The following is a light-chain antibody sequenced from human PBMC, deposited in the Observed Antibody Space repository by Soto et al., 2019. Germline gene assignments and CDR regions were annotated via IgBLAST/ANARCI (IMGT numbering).Light chain of an antibody. J-gene: IGLJ2*01. CDR2: YDD. CDR1: KVGTKS. Sequence: SYELTQPPSVSVAPGETATITCGGNKVGTKSVHWYQQKSGQAPVLVIYYDDDRPSGIPERFSGTNSGNTATLTISRVEAGDEADYLCQLWDSSRDHPYVVFGGGTQLTVL. CDR3: QLWDSSRDHPYVV. V-gene: IGLV3-21*04.